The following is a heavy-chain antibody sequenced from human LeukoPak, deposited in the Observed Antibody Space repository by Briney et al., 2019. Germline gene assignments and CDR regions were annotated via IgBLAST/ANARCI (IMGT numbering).Heavy chain of an antibody. CDR1: GFTFSSYG. V-gene: IGHV3-21*01. D-gene: IGHD6-19*01. Sequence: GGSLRLSCAASGFTFSSYGMHWVRQAPGKGLEWVSSISHSSSYIYYADSVKGRFTISRDNAKNSLYLQMNSLRAEDTAVYYCTRGAGTGWRFDSWGQGTLLTVSS. J-gene: IGHJ4*02. CDR3: TRGAGTGWRFDS. CDR2: ISHSSSYI.